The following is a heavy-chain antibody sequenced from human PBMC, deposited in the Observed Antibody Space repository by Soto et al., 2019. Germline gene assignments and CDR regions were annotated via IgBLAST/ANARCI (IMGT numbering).Heavy chain of an antibody. J-gene: IGHJ6*03. CDR3: TTDPNKYCSGGSCYPQDYYYYMDV. Sequence: GGSLRLSCAASGFTFSNAWMSWVRQAPGKGLEWVGRIKSKTDGGTTDYAAPVKGRFTISRDDSKNTLYLQMNRLKTEDTAVYYCTTDPNKYCSGGSCYPQDYYYYMDVWGKGTTVTVSS. CDR2: IKSKTDGGTT. CDR1: GFTFSNAW. D-gene: IGHD2-15*01. V-gene: IGHV3-15*01.